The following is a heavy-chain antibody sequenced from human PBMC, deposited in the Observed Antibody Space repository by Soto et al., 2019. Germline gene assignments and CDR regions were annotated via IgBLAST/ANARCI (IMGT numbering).Heavy chain of an antibody. V-gene: IGHV4-59*12. Sequence: SETLSLTCTFSGYSISSYYWSCIRQPPGKGLEWIGEIYHSGSTNYNPSLKSRVTISVDKSKNQFSLKLSSVTAADTAVYYCASMPQYDSSGYFYIVDYRGQGTLVTVSS. J-gene: IGHJ4*02. CDR2: IYHSGST. CDR3: ASMPQYDSSGYFYIVDY. D-gene: IGHD3-22*01. CDR1: GYSISSYY.